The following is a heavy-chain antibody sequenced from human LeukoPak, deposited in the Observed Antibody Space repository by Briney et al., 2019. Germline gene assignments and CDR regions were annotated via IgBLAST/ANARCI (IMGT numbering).Heavy chain of an antibody. CDR2: TYYRSKWYN. D-gene: IGHD1-20*01. J-gene: IGHJ4*02. CDR3: AREPSITGTPRSLDY. Sequence: SQTLSLTCAISGDIVSSNSAAWNCIRQSPSRGLEWLERTYYRSKWYNDYAVSVKSRVIINPDTSKNQFSLQLNSVTPEDTAVYYCAREPSITGTPRSLDYWGQGTLVTVSS. CDR1: GDIVSSNSAA. V-gene: IGHV6-1*01.